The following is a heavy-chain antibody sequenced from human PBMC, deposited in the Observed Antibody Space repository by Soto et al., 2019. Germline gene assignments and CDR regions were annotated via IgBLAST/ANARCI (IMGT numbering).Heavy chain of an antibody. J-gene: IGHJ4*02. CDR3: ARENDFVRGVINPLHY. CDR1: GDSVSSNSAV. V-gene: IGHV6-1*01. D-gene: IGHD3-10*02. CDR2: TYYRSKWYN. Sequence: PSQTLSLTCAISGDSVSSNSAVWNWIRQSPSRGLEWLGRTYYRSKWYNDYPASVKSRITINPDTSKNQFSLQLNSVTPEDTAVYYCARENDFVRGVINPLHYWGQGTLVTVSS.